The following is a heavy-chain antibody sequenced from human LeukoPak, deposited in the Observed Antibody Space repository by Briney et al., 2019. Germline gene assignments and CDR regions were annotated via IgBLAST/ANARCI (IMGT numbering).Heavy chain of an antibody. CDR1: GGTFSSYA. CDR2: IIPIFGTA. CDR3: ARARGGSWTGDYYYMDV. J-gene: IGHJ6*03. D-gene: IGHD6-13*01. Sequence: ASVKVSCKASGGTFSSYAISWVRQAPGQGLEWMGGIIPIFGTANYAQKFQGRVTITADESTSTAYTELSSLRSEDTAVYYCARARGGSWTGDYYYMDVWGKGTTVTVSS. V-gene: IGHV1-69*13.